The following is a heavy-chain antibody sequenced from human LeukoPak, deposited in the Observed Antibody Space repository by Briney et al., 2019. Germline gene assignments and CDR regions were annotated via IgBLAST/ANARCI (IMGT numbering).Heavy chain of an antibody. V-gene: IGHV3-21*01. D-gene: IGHD3-10*01. Sequence: GGSLRLSCASSGFAFSDYEMNWVRQAPGKGLEWVSSIDTTSTYIYYADSLKGRFTISRDNAKNSLYLQMNSLRAEDTAMYYCATLGSSGMVHGNLDFWGQGTLVTVSS. J-gene: IGHJ4*02. CDR1: GFAFSDYE. CDR3: ATLGSSGMVHGNLDF. CDR2: IDTTSTYI.